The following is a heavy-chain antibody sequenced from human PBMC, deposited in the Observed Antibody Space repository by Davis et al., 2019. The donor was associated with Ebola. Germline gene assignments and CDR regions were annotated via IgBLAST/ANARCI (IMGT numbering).Heavy chain of an antibody. D-gene: IGHD1-7*01. CDR1: GFTFSSYS. Sequence: PGGSLRLSCAASGFTFSSYSMNWVRQAPGKGLEWVSSISSSSSYIYYADSVKGRFTISRDNAKNSLYLQMNSLRAEDTAVYYCARALGLELAYGMDVWGQGTTVTVSS. V-gene: IGHV3-21*01. J-gene: IGHJ6*02. CDR3: ARALGLELAYGMDV. CDR2: ISSSSSYI.